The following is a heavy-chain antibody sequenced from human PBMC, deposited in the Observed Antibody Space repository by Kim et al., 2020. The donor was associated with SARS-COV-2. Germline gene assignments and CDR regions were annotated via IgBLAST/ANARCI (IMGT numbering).Heavy chain of an antibody. D-gene: IGHD3-10*01. V-gene: IGHV4-59*01. J-gene: IGHJ5*02. CDR3: ARDSPAGGWFDP. Sequence: NYDPSLQSRVTISVDTSKNQFSLKLSSVPAADAAVYYCARDSPAGGWFDPWVQGALVTVSS.